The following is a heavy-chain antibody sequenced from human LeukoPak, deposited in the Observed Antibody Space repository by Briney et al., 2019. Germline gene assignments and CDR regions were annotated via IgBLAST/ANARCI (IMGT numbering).Heavy chain of an antibody. CDR3: ARLTSSSSGSSFDF. J-gene: IGHJ4*02. CDR2: IYYSGST. D-gene: IGHD6-13*01. CDR1: GGSFSGYY. V-gene: IGHV4-59*08. Sequence: SETLSLTCAVYGGSFSGYYWSWIRQPPGKGLEWIGYIYYSGSTNYNPSLKSRVTISVDTSKSQFSLKLSSVTAADTAVYYCARLTSSSSGSSFDFWGQGTLVTVSS.